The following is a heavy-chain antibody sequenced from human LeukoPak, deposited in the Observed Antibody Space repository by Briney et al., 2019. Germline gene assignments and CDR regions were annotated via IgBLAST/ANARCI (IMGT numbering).Heavy chain of an antibody. V-gene: IGHV1-46*01. CDR2: INPSGGST. D-gene: IGHD2/OR15-2a*01. CDR3: ARGKILGAFDI. Sequence: ASVKVSCKASGYTFTSYYMLWVRQAPGQGLEWMGKINPSGGSTSYAQKFQGRVTMTSDTSTGTVYMELSSLRSEDTAVYYCARGKILGAFDIWGQGTMVTVSS. CDR1: GYTFTSYY. J-gene: IGHJ3*02.